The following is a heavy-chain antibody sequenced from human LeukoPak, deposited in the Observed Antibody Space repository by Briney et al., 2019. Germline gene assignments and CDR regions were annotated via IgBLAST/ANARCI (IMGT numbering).Heavy chain of an antibody. CDR1: VGSLSSYS. V-gene: IGHV4-59*01. D-gene: IGHD3-9*01. CDR2: IYYSGRT. J-gene: IGHJ6*02. Sequence: SETLSLTCTVSVGSLSSYSWSWIRQPPGKGLEWIGYIYYSGRTNYNPSLKSRVTISVDTSKNQFSLKLSSVTAADTAVYYCAREGISYYDILTGYHDGMDVWGQGTTVTVSS. CDR3: AREGISYYDILTGYHDGMDV.